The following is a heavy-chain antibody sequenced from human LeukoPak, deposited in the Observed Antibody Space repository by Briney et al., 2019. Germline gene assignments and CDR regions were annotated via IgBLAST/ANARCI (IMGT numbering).Heavy chain of an antibody. CDR1: GGSISTSNYY. Sequence: SETLSLTCTVSGGSISTSNYYWGWIRQPPGKGLEWIGNIFYSGSTYYNPSLTSRVTISIDTSKNQFSLRLSSVTAADTAVYYCAREGSRDFWSGPVYYFDYWGQGTLVTVSS. J-gene: IGHJ4*02. CDR3: AREGSRDFWSGPVYYFDY. CDR2: IFYSGST. D-gene: IGHD3-3*01. V-gene: IGHV4-39*07.